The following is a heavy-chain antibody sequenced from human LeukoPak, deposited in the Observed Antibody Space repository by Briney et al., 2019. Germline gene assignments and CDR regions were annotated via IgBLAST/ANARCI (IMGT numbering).Heavy chain of an antibody. CDR3: ARLPSLFYYYYYMDV. CDR2: ISAYNGNT. CDR1: GYTFTSYG. Sequence: ASVKVSCKASGYTFTSYGISWVRQAPGQGLEWMGWISAYNGNTNYAQKLQGRVAMTTDTSTSTAYMELRSLRSDDTAVYYCARLPSLFYYYYYMDVWGKGTTVTVSS. J-gene: IGHJ6*03. V-gene: IGHV1-18*01.